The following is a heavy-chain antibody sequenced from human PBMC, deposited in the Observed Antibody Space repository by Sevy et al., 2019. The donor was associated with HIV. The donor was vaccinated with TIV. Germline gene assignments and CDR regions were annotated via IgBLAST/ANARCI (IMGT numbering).Heavy chain of an antibody. Sequence: ASLKVSCKASGGTFSSSAISWVRQAPGQGLEWMGGVIPIFGTANYAQKFQGRVTITADESTGTAYMELSSLRSEDTAVYYCAREALGYCSSTSCQSYYYYYYGMDVWGQGTTVTVSS. CDR1: GGTFSSSA. CDR2: VIPIFGTA. V-gene: IGHV1-69*13. J-gene: IGHJ6*02. D-gene: IGHD2-2*01. CDR3: AREALGYCSSTSCQSYYYYYYGMDV.